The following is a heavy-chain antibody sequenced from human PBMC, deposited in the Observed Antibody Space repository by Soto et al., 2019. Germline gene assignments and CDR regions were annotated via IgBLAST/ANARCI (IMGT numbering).Heavy chain of an antibody. CDR3: ARRSGSVGSIYY. CDR1: GYTFTSYD. V-gene: IGHV1-8*01. Sequence: ASGKVACTASGYTFTSYDINWLRQATGQGLEWMGWMNPKSGNTGYAQKFQGRVTMTWDTTISTVHMELRSLRSEYTAVYYGARRSGSVGSIYYWAQGTLVTYSS. J-gene: IGHJ4*02. CDR2: MNPKSGNT. D-gene: IGHD2-15*01.